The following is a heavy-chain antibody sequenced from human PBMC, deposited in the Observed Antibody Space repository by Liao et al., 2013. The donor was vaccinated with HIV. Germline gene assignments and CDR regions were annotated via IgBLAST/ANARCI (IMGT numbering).Heavy chain of an antibody. CDR2: VNHSGSA. Sequence: QVQLQQWGAGLLKPSETLSLTCAVSGGSFSGYYWSWIRQPPREGAWSGLGKVNHSGSATYNPSLNSRVTISVDTSKNQFSLELGSVTAADTAVYYCARSNDYGDYLAPAHYWGQGTVVTVSS. CDR3: ARSNDYGDYLAPAHY. J-gene: IGHJ4*02. V-gene: IGHV4-34*01. CDR1: GGSFSGYY. D-gene: IGHD4-17*01.